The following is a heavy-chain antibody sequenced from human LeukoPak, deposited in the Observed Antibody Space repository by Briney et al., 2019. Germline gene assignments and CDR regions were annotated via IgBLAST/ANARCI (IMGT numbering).Heavy chain of an antibody. D-gene: IGHD6-6*01. CDR1: GGSISTYY. CDR3: ARHDAGIAARPFDN. CDR2: IHASGPT. V-gene: IGHV4-4*09. Sequence: PSETLSLTCTVSGGSISTYYWSWIRRPPGKGLGWIAYIHASGPTNYNPSLKSRITISVDTSKNQFSLKLGSVTAADTAVYYCARHDAGIAARPFDNWGQGTLVTVSS. J-gene: IGHJ4*02.